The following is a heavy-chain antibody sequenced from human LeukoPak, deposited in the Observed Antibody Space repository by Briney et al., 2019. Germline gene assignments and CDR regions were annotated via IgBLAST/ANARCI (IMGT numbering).Heavy chain of an antibody. D-gene: IGHD1-26*01. Sequence: SETLSLTCAVYGGSFSGYYWSWIRQPPGKGLEWIGEINHSGSTNYNPSLKSRVTILVDTSKNQFSLKLSSVTAADTAVYYCARIQDGELLSAYFDYWGQGTLVTVSS. CDR3: ARIQDGELLSAYFDY. CDR2: INHSGST. V-gene: IGHV4-34*01. J-gene: IGHJ4*02. CDR1: GGSFSGYY.